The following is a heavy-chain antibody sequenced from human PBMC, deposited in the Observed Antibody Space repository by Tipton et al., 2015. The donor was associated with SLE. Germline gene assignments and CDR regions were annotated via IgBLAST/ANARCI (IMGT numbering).Heavy chain of an antibody. J-gene: IGHJ6*02. Sequence: GSLRLSCAASGFTFSSYAMSWVRQAPGKGLEWVSAISGSGGNTYYADSVKGRFTISRDNSKNTLYLQMNSLRAEGTAVYYCARGSSGWYDYYYYGMDVWGQGTTVTVSS. CDR3: ARGSSGWYDYYYYGMDV. CDR2: ISGSGGNT. V-gene: IGHV3-23*01. D-gene: IGHD6-19*01. CDR1: GFTFSSYA.